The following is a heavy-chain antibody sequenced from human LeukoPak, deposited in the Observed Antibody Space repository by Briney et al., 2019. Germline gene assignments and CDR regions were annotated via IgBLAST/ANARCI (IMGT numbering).Heavy chain of an antibody. Sequence: GGSLRLSCAASGFTVSSNYMSWVRQAPGKGLEWVSSISSSSSYIYYADSVKGRFTISRDNAKNSLYLQMNSLRAEDTAVYYCAREENAAMGYSIDYWGQGTLVTVSS. CDR2: ISSSSSYI. CDR3: AREENAAMGYSIDY. CDR1: GFTVSSNY. J-gene: IGHJ4*02. V-gene: IGHV3-21*01. D-gene: IGHD5-18*01.